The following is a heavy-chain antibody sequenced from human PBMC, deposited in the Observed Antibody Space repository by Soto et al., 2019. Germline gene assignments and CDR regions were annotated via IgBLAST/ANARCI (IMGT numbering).Heavy chain of an antibody. CDR3: AAREYYDYVWGSFPDDAFDI. Sequence: QMQLVQSGPEVKKPGTSVKVSCKASGFTFTSSAMQWVRQARGQRLEWIGWIVVGSGNTNYAQKFQERVTITRDMSTSTAYTELSSLRSEDTAVYYCAAREYYDYVWGSFPDDAFDIWGQGTMVTVSS. J-gene: IGHJ3*02. D-gene: IGHD3-16*01. CDR1: GFTFTSSA. CDR2: IVVGSGNT. V-gene: IGHV1-58*02.